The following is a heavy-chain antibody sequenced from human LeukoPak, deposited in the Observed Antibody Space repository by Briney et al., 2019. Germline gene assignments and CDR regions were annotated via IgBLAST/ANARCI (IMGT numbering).Heavy chain of an antibody. D-gene: IGHD3-3*01. CDR3: AKDYSLRYDFWRIYYYYGMDV. J-gene: IGHJ6*02. CDR2: ISYDGSNK. CDR1: GFTFSSYG. V-gene: IGHV3-30*18. Sequence: GGSLRLSCAASGFTFSSYGMHGVRQAPGKGLEWVAVISYDGSNKYYADCVKGRFTISRDNSKNTLYLQMNSLRAEDTAVYYCAKDYSLRYDFWRIYYYYGMDVWGQGTTVTVSS.